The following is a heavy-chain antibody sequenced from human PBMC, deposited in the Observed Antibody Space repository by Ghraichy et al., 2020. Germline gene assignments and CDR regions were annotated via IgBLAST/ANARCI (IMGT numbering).Heavy chain of an antibody. V-gene: IGHV1-69*13. Sequence: SVTVSCKASGGTFSSYAINWVRQAPGQGLEWMGGIIPIFGTANYAQKFQGRVTITADESTSTAYMELSSLRSEDTAVYYCARGYSYGYWYFDYWGQGTLVTVSS. CDR3: ARGYSYGYWYFDY. J-gene: IGHJ4*02. D-gene: IGHD5-18*01. CDR2: IIPIFGTA. CDR1: GGTFSSYA.